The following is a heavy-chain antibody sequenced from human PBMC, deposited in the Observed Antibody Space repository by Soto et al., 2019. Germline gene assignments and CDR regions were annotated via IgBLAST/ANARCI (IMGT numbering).Heavy chain of an antibody. CDR1: GGSISSSSYY. V-gene: IGHV4-39*01. CDR3: ARHVRGSVFGRGYNPPTEYFQH. J-gene: IGHJ1*01. Sequence: SETLSLTCTVSGGSISSSSYYWGWIRQPPGKGLEWIGSIYYSGSTYYNPSLKSRVTISVDTSKNQFSLKLSSVTAADTAVDYCARHVRGSVFGRGYNPPTEYFQHWGQGTLFTVSS. D-gene: IGHD3-3*01. CDR2: IYYSGST.